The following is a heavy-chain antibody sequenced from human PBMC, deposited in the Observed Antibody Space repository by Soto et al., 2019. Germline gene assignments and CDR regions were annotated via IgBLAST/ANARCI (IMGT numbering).Heavy chain of an antibody. V-gene: IGHV1-69*05. J-gene: IGHJ4*02. D-gene: IGHD3-9*01. CDR2: IIPIFGKA. Sequence: SVKVSCKASGGTFSSYAISWVRQAPGQGLEWMGWIIPIFGKANYAQKFQGRVTMTTDTSTSTAYMEMRSLRSDDTAVYYCARDQDDILTGDYWGQGTLVTVSS. CDR3: ARDQDDILTGDY. CDR1: GGTFSSYA.